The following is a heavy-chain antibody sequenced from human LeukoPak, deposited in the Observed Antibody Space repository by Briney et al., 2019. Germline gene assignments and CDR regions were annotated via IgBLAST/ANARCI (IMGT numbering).Heavy chain of an antibody. V-gene: IGHV4-34*01. CDR2: INHSGST. D-gene: IGHD3-22*01. CDR3: ARIPPLDSSGYFTLFDY. Sequence: ASETLSLTCAVYGGSFSGYYWSWIRQPPGKGLEWIGEINHSGSTNYNPSLKSRVTISVDTSKNQFSLKLSSVTAADTAVYYRARIPPLDSSGYFTLFDYWGQGTLVTVSS. J-gene: IGHJ4*02. CDR1: GGSFSGYY.